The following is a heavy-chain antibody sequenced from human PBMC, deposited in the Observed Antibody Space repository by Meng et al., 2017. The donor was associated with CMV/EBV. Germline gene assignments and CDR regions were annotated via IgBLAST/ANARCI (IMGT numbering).Heavy chain of an antibody. J-gene: IGHJ4*02. Sequence: SQTLSLTCAVYGGSFSGYYWSWIRQPPGKGLEWIGEINHSGSTNYNPSLKSRVTISVDTSKNQFSLKLSSVTAADTAVYYCARKITMVRGVISRESWFDCWGQGTLVTVSS. V-gene: IGHV4-34*01. CDR2: INHSGST. CDR1: GGSFSGYY. CDR3: ARKITMVRGVISRESWFDC. D-gene: IGHD3-10*01.